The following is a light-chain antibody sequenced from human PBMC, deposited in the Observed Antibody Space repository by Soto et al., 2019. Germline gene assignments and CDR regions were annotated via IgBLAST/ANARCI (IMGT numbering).Light chain of an antibody. Sequence: ENVVKKSPGTLSLNKGERATLSCRASQSVSSSHLAWYQQKPGQAPRLLLHGASSRATGIPDRFSGSGSGTDFTLTISRLEPEDFAVYYCQQYGSSPITSGQGTLLEVK. CDR2: GAS. J-gene: IGKJ5*01. CDR3: QQYGSSPIT. CDR1: QSVSSSH. V-gene: IGKV3-20*01.